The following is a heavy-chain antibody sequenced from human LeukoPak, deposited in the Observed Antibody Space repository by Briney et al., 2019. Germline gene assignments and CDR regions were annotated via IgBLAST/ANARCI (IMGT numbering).Heavy chain of an antibody. J-gene: IGHJ4*02. CDR2: ISSSGSTI. V-gene: IGHV3-48*03. D-gene: IGHD2-15*01. CDR1: GFTFSSYE. CDR3: ARVPIAGTGSYFDY. Sequence: PGGSLRLSCAASGFTFSSYEMNWVRQALGKGLEWVSYISSSGSTIYYADSVKGRFTISRDNAKNSLYLQMNSLRAEGTAVYYCARVPIAGTGSYFDYWGQGTLVTVSS.